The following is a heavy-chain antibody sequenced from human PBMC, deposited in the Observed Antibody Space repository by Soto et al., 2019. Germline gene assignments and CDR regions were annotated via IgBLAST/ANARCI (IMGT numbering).Heavy chain of an antibody. D-gene: IGHD2-15*01. CDR3: ARFSGGSYNTYYFYYGMDV. J-gene: IGHJ6*02. CDR1: GYTFTSYG. V-gene: IGHV1-18*01. Sequence: ASVKVSCKASGYTFTSYGISWVRQAPGQGLDWMGWISAYNGNTKYAQDLQGRVTMTTDTSTSTAYMALRSLRSDDTAVYYCARFSGGSYNTYYFYYGMDVWGQGTTVTVS. CDR2: ISAYNGNT.